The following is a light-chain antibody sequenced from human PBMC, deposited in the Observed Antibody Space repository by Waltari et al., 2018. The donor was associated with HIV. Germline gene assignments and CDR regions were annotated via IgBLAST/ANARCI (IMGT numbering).Light chain of an antibody. J-gene: IGLJ2*01. CDR3: SSYRGSSTV. V-gene: IGLV2-14*01. CDR1: INPYNY. Sequence: QSALSQPASVSGSPGQSITISCTGVINPYNYVSWYQQLPGKAPKLMIFEVSNRPSGISNRFSGSKSGNTASLTISGLQAEDEADYYCSSYRGSSTVFGGGTKLTVL. CDR2: EVS.